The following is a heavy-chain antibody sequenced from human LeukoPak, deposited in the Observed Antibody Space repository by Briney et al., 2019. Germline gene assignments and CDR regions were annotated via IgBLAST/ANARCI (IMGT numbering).Heavy chain of an antibody. CDR3: ARRLVDTAMNYMDV. J-gene: IGHJ6*03. CDR2: IYYSGST. D-gene: IGHD5-18*01. V-gene: IGHV4-59*12. Sequence: SETLSLTCTVSGGSISSYYWSWIRQPPGKGLEWIGYIYYSGSTNYNPSLKSRVTISVDTSKNQFSLKLSSVTAADTAVYYCARRLVDTAMNYMDVWGKGTTVTISS. CDR1: GGSISSYY.